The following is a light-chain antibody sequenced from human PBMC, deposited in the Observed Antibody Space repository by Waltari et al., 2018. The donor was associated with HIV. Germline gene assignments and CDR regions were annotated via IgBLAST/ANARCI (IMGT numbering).Light chain of an antibody. CDR1: QAIGNN. CDR2: SSS. J-gene: IGKJ1*01. CDR3: LQHHTYPHV. Sequence: DIQMTQSPSSLAASVGDRVTITCRASQAIGNNLAGYQQIPGKAPRRLIYSSSNLQNGVPSRFSGSGSGTEFTLTVTSLQSEDFATYYCLQHHTYPHVFGQGTKVDIK. V-gene: IGKV1-17*01.